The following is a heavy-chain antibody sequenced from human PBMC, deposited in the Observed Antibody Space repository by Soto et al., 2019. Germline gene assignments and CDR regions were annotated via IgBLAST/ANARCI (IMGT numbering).Heavy chain of an antibody. D-gene: IGHD3-22*01. J-gene: IGHJ5*02. CDR1: GYSFTSYW. Sequence: GESLKISCKGSGYSFTSYWISWVRQMPGKGLEWMGRIDPSDSYTNYSPSFQGHVTISADKSISTAYLQWSSLKASDTAMYYCARHEANYYDSSGYYRNWSDPWGQGTLVTVSS. CDR3: ARHEANYYDSSGYYRNWSDP. V-gene: IGHV5-10-1*01. CDR2: IDPSDSYT.